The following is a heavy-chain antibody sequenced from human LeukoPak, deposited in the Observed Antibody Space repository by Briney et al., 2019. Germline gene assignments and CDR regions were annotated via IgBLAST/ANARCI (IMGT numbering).Heavy chain of an antibody. CDR2: IIPIFGTA. D-gene: IGHD3-9*01. Sequence: ASVKVSCKASGGAFSSSAISWVRQAPGQGLEWMGGIIPIFGTANYAQKFQGRVTITADESTSTAYMELSSLRSEDTAVYYCARGPTGLFDPWGQGTLVTVSS. V-gene: IGHV1-69*13. CDR3: ARGPTGLFDP. CDR1: GGAFSSSA. J-gene: IGHJ5*02.